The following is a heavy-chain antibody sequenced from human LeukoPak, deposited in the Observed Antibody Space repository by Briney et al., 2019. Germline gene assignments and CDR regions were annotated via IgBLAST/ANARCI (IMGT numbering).Heavy chain of an antibody. CDR2: IIYDGYYK. CDR1: GFSFTNYG. Sequence: GRSLRLSCAASGFSFTNYGVHWVRQAPGKGLEWVAVIIYDGYYKYYADSVKDRFTISRDDSKKTVYLQMNSLRAEDTAVYYCAKDLISMVRGSAMDVWGQGTTVTVSS. D-gene: IGHD3-10*01. J-gene: IGHJ6*02. V-gene: IGHV3-30*18. CDR3: AKDLISMVRGSAMDV.